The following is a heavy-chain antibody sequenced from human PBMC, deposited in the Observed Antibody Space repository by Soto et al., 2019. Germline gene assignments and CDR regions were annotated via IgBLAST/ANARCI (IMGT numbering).Heavy chain of an antibody. Sequence: LRLSCGAPGVTFKDYGMHWVRQAPGKGLEWVAVISYNEKQTYYADSVKGRFTISKDKSRRTLFLQMNSLRVDDTAVYYCARDGWGSNWYFDLWGRGTLVTVSS. D-gene: IGHD3-16*01. J-gene: IGHJ2*01. CDR3: ARDGWGSNWYFDL. CDR1: GVTFKDYG. CDR2: ISYNEKQT. V-gene: IGHV3-30*03.